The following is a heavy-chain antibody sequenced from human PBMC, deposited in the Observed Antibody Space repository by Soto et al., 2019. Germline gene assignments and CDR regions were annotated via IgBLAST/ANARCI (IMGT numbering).Heavy chain of an antibody. V-gene: IGHV3-48*01. D-gene: IGHD3-3*01. CDR3: ARRLYDFWSGYYGSLGTGTSSGYYYMDV. CDR1: GFTFSSYS. CDR2: ISSSSSTI. Sequence: GGSLRLSCAASGFTFSSYSMNWVRQAPGKGLEWVSYISSSSSTIYYADSVKGRFTISRDNAKNSLYLQMNSLRAEDTAVYYCARRLYDFWSGYYGSLGTGTSSGYYYMDVWGKGTTVTVSS. J-gene: IGHJ6*03.